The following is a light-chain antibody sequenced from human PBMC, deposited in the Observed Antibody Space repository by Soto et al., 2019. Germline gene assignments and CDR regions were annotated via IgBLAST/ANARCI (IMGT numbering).Light chain of an antibody. V-gene: IGLV2-14*01. Sequence: QSALTQPASVSGSPGQSITIACTGTTSDVGSYNFVSWHQQHPGNAPKLLIYEVGNRPSGVSNRFSGSKSGNTASLTISGLQAEDEADYYCSSYTTRRTWVFGGGTKLTVL. CDR1: TSDVGSYNF. CDR3: SSYTTRRTWV. J-gene: IGLJ3*02. CDR2: EVG.